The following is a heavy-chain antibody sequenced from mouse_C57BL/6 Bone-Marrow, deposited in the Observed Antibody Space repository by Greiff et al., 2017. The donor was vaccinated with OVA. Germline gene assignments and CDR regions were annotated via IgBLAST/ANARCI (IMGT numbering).Heavy chain of an antibody. J-gene: IGHJ4*01. CDR2: LSSSGSP. V-gene: IGHV3-8*01. D-gene: IGHD1-1*01. CDR1: VYSFTSYY. CDR3: ARGRGFYYGSSYLYYAMDY. Sequence: DVHLVESGPGLAKPSQTLSLTCSVTVYSFTSYYWNWIRKFPGNKLEYMGYLSSSGSPYSYPSLKSRISITRDTSKNQYYLQLNSVTTEDTATYYCARGRGFYYGSSYLYYAMDYWGQGTSVTVSS.